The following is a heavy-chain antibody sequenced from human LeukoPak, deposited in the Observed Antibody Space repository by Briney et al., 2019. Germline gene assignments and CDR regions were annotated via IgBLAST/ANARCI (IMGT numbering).Heavy chain of an antibody. D-gene: IGHD3-10*01. CDR2: IWYDGSNQ. V-gene: IGHV3-33*01. Sequence: GGSLRLSCAASGFTFISSAIHWVRQAPGKGLEWVAVIWYDGSNQYYADSVKGRFTISRDNSKNTLYLQMDSLRDEDTAVYYCAVDHYYGSGSYYKTRWFDPWGQGTLVTVSS. CDR3: AVDHYYGSGSYYKTRWFDP. J-gene: IGHJ5*02. CDR1: GFTFISSA.